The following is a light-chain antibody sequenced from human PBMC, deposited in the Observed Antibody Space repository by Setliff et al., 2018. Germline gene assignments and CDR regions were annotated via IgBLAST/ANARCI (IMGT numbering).Light chain of an antibody. CDR2: EVS. J-gene: IGLJ2*01. CDR3: SSYTSSSTVV. V-gene: IGLV2-14*02. Sequence: QSALTQPASVSGSPGQSITISCTGTSSDVGSYNLVSWYQQHPGKAPKLMIYEVSKRPSGVSNRFSGSKSGNTASLTISGLQAEDEADYYCSSYTSSSTVVFGGGTKVTV. CDR1: SSDVGSYNL.